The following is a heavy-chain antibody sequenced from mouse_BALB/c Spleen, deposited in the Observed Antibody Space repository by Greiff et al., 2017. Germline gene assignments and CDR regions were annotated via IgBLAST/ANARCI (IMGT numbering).Heavy chain of an antibody. J-gene: IGHJ3*01. CDR3: ALYCRYLFAY. V-gene: IGHV1S81*02. CDR1: GYTFTSYW. D-gene: IGHD2-14*01. Sequence: QVQLQQPGAELVKPGASVKLSCKASGYTFTSYWMHWVKQRPGQGLEWIGEINPSNGRTNYNEKFKSKATLTVDKSSSTAYMQLSSLTSEDSAVYYCALYCRYLFAYWGQGTLVTVSA. CDR2: INPSNGRT.